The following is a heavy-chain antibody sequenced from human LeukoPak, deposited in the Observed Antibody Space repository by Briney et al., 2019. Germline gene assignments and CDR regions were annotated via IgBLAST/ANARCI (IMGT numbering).Heavy chain of an antibody. Sequence: PGGSLRLSCAASGFTFSSYAMSWVRQAPGKGLEWVANIKQDGSEKYYVDSVKGRFTISRDNAKNSLYLQMNSLRAEDTAVYYCARGWDFWSGYYPAYFDYWGQGTLVTVSS. CDR2: IKQDGSEK. CDR3: ARGWDFWSGYYPAYFDY. J-gene: IGHJ4*02. V-gene: IGHV3-7*01. CDR1: GFTFSSYA. D-gene: IGHD3-3*01.